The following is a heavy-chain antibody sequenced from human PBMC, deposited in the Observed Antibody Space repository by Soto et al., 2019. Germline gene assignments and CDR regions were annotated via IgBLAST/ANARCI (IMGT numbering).Heavy chain of an antibody. J-gene: IGHJ6*02. Sequence: PSETLSLTCTVSGGSISSSSYYWGWIRQPPGKGLEWIGSIYYSGSTYYNPSLKSRVTISVDTSKNQFSLKLSSVTAADTAVYYCHRFGELLYYGMDVWGQGTTVT. CDR1: GGSISSSSYY. D-gene: IGHD3-10*01. V-gene: IGHV4-39*01. CDR2: IYYSGST. CDR3: HRFGELLYYGMDV.